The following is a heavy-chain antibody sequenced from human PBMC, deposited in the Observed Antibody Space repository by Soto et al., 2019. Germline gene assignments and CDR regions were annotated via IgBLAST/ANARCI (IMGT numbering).Heavy chain of an antibody. V-gene: IGHV3-23*01. CDR1: GLIFSSYA. D-gene: IGHD2-8*02. CDR3: AKEQTTGAHYALDY. J-gene: IGHJ4*02. CDR2: ITGSSDYT. Sequence: GGSLRLSCEASGLIFSSYAMNWVRQAPGKGLQWVSSITGSSDYTSYIASVKGRFTISRDNSKNTLYLQVNSLRAEDTAVYFCAKEQTTGAHYALDYWSQGTLVTVSS.